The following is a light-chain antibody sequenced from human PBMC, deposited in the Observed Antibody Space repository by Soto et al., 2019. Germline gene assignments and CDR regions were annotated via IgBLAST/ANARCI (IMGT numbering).Light chain of an antibody. CDR1: QSISRN. J-gene: IGKJ5*01. CDR3: QNNGRS. Sequence: ETVMTQSPVTLSVSPGDTATLSCRASQSISRNLSCYQQKPGQAPRLLIYAASTRATGISDRFSGSGSGTDFTLVISRLDPDDFAVYYCQNNGRSFGQGTRLEIK. V-gene: IGKV3-20*01. CDR2: AAS.